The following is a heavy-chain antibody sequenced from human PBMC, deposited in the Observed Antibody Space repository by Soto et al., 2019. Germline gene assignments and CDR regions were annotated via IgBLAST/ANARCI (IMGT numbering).Heavy chain of an antibody. J-gene: IGHJ6*03. Sequence: SETLSLTCTVSGGSISSYYWSWIRQPPGKGLEWIGYIYYSGSTNYNPSLKSRVTISVDTSKNQFSLKLSSVTAADTAVYYCARVYYYGSGSYFHYYYMDVWGKGTTVTVSS. CDR2: IYYSGST. V-gene: IGHV4-59*01. D-gene: IGHD3-10*01. CDR3: ARVYYYGSGSYFHYYYMDV. CDR1: GGSISSYY.